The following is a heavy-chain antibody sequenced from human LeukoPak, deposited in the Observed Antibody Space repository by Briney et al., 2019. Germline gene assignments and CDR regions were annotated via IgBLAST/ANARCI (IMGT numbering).Heavy chain of an antibody. CDR1: EFTFNSYG. J-gene: IGHJ4*02. CDR2: IRFDGSDE. Sequence: GGSLRLSCTASEFTFNSYGMHWVRQAPGKGLEWLAFIRFDGSDEHYADSVKGRFTISRDNSKNSLYLQMNSLRTEDTALYYCAKDGENYGGNSGGFDYWGQGTLVTVSS. D-gene: IGHD4-23*01. V-gene: IGHV3-30*02. CDR3: AKDGENYGGNSGGFDY.